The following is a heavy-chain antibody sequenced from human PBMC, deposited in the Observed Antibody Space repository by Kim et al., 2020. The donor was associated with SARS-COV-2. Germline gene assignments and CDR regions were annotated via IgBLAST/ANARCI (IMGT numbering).Heavy chain of an antibody. J-gene: IGHJ5*02. Sequence: SETLSLTCAVYGGSFSGYYWSWIRQPPGKGLEWIGEINHSGSTNYNPSLKSRVTISVDTSKNQFSLKLSSVTAADTAVYYCARRKVAVVVVVIRGLYNWFDPWGQGTLVTVSS. CDR3: ARRKVAVVVVVIRGLYNWFDP. CDR1: GGSFSGYY. V-gene: IGHV4-34*01. CDR2: INHSGST. D-gene: IGHD3-22*01.